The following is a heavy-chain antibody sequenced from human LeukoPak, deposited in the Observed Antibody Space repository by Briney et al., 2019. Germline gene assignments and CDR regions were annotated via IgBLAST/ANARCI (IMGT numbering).Heavy chain of an antibody. D-gene: IGHD3-3*01. V-gene: IGHV4-34*01. CDR1: GGSFSGYY. CDR3: AGYDFWSGDDAFDI. Sequence: PSETLSLTCAVYGGSFSGYYWSWLRQPPGKGREWIGEINHSGSTNYNPSLKSRVTISVDTSKNQFSLKLSSVTAADTAVYYCAGYDFWSGDDAFDIWGQGTMVTASS. J-gene: IGHJ3*02. CDR2: INHSGST.